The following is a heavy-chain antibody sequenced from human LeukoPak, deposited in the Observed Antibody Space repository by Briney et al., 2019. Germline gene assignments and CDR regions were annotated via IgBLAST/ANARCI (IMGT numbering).Heavy chain of an antibody. CDR1: GFTFSSYG. J-gene: IGHJ4*02. V-gene: IGHV3-30*02. CDR2: IRYDGSNK. CDR3: AKALNPGYCSSTSCYAGGDYFDY. D-gene: IGHD2-2*01. Sequence: PGGSLRLSCAASGFTFSSYGMHWVRQAPGKGLEWVAFIRYDGSNKYYADSVKGRFTISRDNSKNTLYLQMNSLRAEDTAVYYCAKALNPGYCSSTSCYAGGDYFDYWGQGTLVTVSS.